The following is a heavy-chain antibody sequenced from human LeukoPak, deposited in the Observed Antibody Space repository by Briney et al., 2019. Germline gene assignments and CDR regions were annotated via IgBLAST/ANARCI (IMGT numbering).Heavy chain of an antibody. CDR1: GGSLTGYY. D-gene: IGHD3-9*01. J-gene: IGHJ4*02. Sequence: SETLSLTCAVDGGSLTGYYWSWIRQPPGKGLEWIGEINHSGSTNYNPSLKSRVTISVDTSKNQFSLKLSSVTAADTAVYYCARWILTGYYRPSGFDYWGQGTLVTVSS. CDR2: INHSGST. V-gene: IGHV4-34*01. CDR3: ARWILTGYYRPSGFDY.